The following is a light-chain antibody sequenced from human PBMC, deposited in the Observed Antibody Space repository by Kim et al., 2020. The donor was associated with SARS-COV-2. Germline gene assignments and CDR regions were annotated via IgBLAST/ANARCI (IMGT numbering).Light chain of an antibody. CDR2: GRN. CDR3: QSRDSGGNVL. CDR1: SLRSYY. V-gene: IGLV3-19*01. J-gene: IGLJ2*01. Sequence: SSELTQDPAVSVALAQTVRITCQGDSLRSYYATWYQQRPRQAPVLVIYGRNNRPSGIPDRFSGSSSGNTASLTISGAQAGDEADFYCQSRDSGGNVLFGGGTKLTVL.